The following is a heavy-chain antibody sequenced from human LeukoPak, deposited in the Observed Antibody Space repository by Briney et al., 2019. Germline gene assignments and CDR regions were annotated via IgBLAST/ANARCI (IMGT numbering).Heavy chain of an antibody. J-gene: IGHJ6*03. D-gene: IGHD5-12*01. Sequence: SETLSLTCAVYGGSFTNYYWSWIRQPPGKGLEWIGEINHSGSTNYNPSLKSRVTISVDTSKNQFSLKLSSVTAADTAVYYCARTVATPYYYYYYMDVWGKGTTVTVSS. CDR1: GGSFTNYY. CDR2: INHSGST. V-gene: IGHV4-34*01. CDR3: ARTVATPYYYYYYMDV.